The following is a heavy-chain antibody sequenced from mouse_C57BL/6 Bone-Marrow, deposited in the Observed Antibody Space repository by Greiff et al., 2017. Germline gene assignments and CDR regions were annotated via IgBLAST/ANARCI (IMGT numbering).Heavy chain of an antibody. CDR1: GFNIKDYY. CDR3: ARWRKRAMDY. Sequence: VQLKESGAELVKPGASVKLSCTASGFNIKDYYMHWVKQRTEQGLEWIGRIDPEDGETKYAPNFQGKATITADTSSNTAYLQLSSLTSEDTAVYYCARWRKRAMDYWGQGTSVTVSS. CDR2: IDPEDGET. V-gene: IGHV14-2*01. J-gene: IGHJ4*01.